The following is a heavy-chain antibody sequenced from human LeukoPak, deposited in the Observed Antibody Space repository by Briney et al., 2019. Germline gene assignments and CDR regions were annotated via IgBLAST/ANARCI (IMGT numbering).Heavy chain of an antibody. D-gene: IGHD3-3*01. CDR3: ARDKGSSFGVVTNDAFDI. J-gene: IGHJ3*02. CDR1: GYTFTSYG. CDR2: ISAYNGNT. Sequence: ASVKVSCKASGYTFTSYGISWVRQAPGQGLEWMGWISAYNGNTNYAQKLQGRVTMTTNTSTSTAYMELRSLKSDDTAVYYCARDKGSSFGVVTNDAFDIWGQGTMVTVSS. V-gene: IGHV1-18*01.